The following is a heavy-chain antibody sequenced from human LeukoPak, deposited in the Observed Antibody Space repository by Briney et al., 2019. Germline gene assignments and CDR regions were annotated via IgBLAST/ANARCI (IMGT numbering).Heavy chain of an antibody. J-gene: IGHJ4*02. Sequence: GGSLRLSCAASGFSFSTYAMHWVRQAPGKGLEWVAVISYDGTSKYYADSVKGRFTISRDNSKNTLYLQMNSLRAEDTAVYYCARDPYSGSYSSWGQGTLVTVSS. V-gene: IGHV3-30-3*01. CDR1: GFSFSTYA. CDR3: ARDPYSGSYSS. D-gene: IGHD1-26*01. CDR2: ISYDGTSK.